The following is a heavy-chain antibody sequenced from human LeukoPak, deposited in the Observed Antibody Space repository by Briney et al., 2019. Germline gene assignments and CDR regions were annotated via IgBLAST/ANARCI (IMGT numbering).Heavy chain of an antibody. CDR2: IHYGGST. D-gene: IGHD2/OR15-2a*01. CDR1: GGSISSYY. CDR3: ARLRLLLDQLQYFAFDS. Sequence: SSETLSLTCSVSGGSISSYYWTWVRQPPGKGLEWIGYIHYGGSTNHNPSLKSRVTMSLDTSKNQFSLKLTSVTTADTAIFYCARLRLLLDQLQYFAFDSWGQGSLVTVTS. V-gene: IGHV4-59*01. J-gene: IGHJ4*02.